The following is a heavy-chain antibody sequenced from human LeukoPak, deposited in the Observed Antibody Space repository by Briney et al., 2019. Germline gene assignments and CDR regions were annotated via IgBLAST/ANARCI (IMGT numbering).Heavy chain of an antibody. Sequence: SGGSLRLSCAASGFTFRSYEMNWVRQAPGKGLEWLSYITSSGTTIYYADSVKGRFTISRDNAKNSLYLQMNSLRAEDTAVYYCAELGITMIGGVWGKGTTVTISS. CDR2: ITSSGTTI. D-gene: IGHD3-10*02. CDR3: AELGITMIGGV. CDR1: GFTFRSYE. V-gene: IGHV3-48*03. J-gene: IGHJ6*04.